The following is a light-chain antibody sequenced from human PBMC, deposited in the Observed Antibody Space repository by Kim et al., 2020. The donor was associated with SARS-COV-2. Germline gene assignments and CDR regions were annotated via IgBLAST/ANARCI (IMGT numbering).Light chain of an antibody. J-gene: IGKJ1*01. V-gene: IGKV1-39*01. Sequence: QMTQSPSSLSAYVGDRVTITCRASQSISTYLNWFQQKPGKPPKLLIYAASNLQRGVPSRFSGSGSGTDFTLTISSLQAEDFASYFCQQSYGISWTFGQGTKVDIK. CDR2: AAS. CDR3: QQSYGISWT. CDR1: QSISTY.